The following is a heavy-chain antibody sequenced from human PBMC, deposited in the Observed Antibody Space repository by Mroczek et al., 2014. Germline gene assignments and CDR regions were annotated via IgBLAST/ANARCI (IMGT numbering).Heavy chain of an antibody. J-gene: IGHJ4*02. V-gene: IGHV3-30-3*01. Sequence: QVQLVQSGGGVVQPGRSLRLSCAASGFTFSSYAMHWVRQAPGKGLEWVAVISYDGSNKYYADSVKGRFTISRDNSKNTLYLQMNSLRAEDTAVYYCARAGEYCGGDCYSGIFDYWGQGTLVTVSS. CDR1: GFTFSSYA. D-gene: IGHD2-21*02. CDR3: ARAGEYCGGDCYSGIFDY. CDR2: ISYDGSNK.